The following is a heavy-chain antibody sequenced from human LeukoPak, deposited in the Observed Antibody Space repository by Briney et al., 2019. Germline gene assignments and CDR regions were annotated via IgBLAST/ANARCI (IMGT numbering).Heavy chain of an antibody. Sequence: PGGSLRLSCAASGFTFSSYAMTWVRQAPGKGLEWVSVIVGSGGSTNYADSVKGRFTISRDNSRNTLYLQMNSLRAEDTAVYYCASRPYSGSYYDYWGQGTLVTVSS. CDR2: IVGSGGST. J-gene: IGHJ4*02. V-gene: IGHV3-23*01. CDR1: GFTFSSYA. D-gene: IGHD1-26*01. CDR3: ASRPYSGSYYDY.